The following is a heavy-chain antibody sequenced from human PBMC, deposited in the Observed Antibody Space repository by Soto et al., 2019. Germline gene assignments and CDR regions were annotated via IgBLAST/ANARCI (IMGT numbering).Heavy chain of an antibody. J-gene: IGHJ4*02. CDR3: ARAAMGGSSWPFDY. Sequence: PSETLSLTCAVSGGSISSSNWWSWVRQPPGKGLEWIGEIYHSGGTNYNPSLKSRVTISVDKSKNQFSLKLSSVTAADTAVYYCARAAMGGSSWPFDYWGQGTLVTVSS. D-gene: IGHD6-13*01. CDR2: IYHSGGT. CDR1: GGSISSSNW. V-gene: IGHV4-4*02.